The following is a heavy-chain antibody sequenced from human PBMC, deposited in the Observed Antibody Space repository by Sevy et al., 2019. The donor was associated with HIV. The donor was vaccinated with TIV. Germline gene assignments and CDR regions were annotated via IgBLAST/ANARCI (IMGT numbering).Heavy chain of an antibody. CDR1: GGSISSGDYY. V-gene: IGHV4-30-4*01. J-gene: IGHJ5*02. D-gene: IGHD3-3*01. CDR2: IYYSGST. Sequence: SQTLSLTCTVSGGSISSGDYYWSWIRQPPGKGLEWIGYIYYSGSTYYNPSLKSRVTISVDTSKNQFSLKLSSVTAADTAVYYCARVQTIFGVVPNWFDHWGQGTLVTVSS. CDR3: ARVQTIFGVVPNWFDH.